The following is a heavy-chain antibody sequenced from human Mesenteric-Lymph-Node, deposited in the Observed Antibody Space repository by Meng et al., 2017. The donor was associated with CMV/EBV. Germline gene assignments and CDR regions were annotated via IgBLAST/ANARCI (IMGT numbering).Heavy chain of an antibody. CDR2: ISSSSSFI. Sequence: GESLKISCAASGFTFSSYAMSWVRQAPGKGLEWVSSISSSSSFIYYAHSVEGRFIISRDNAKNSLYLQMNSLRAEDTAVYYCAREAYGDYAVGYWGQGTLVTVSS. CDR1: GFTFSSYA. CDR3: AREAYGDYAVGY. J-gene: IGHJ4*02. V-gene: IGHV3-21*01. D-gene: IGHD4-17*01.